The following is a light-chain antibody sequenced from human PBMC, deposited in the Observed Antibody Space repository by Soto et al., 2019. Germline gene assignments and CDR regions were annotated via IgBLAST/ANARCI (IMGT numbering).Light chain of an antibody. V-gene: IGLV2-8*01. CDR3: SSYAGRSTFYV. CDR2: EVT. CDR1: ASDVGAYNY. J-gene: IGLJ1*01. Sequence: QSVLTQPPSASGSLGQSVTISCTGTASDVGAYNYVSWYQQHPGKAPKLMIYEVTKRPSGVPDRFSGSKSGNTASLTVSGLQAEDEADYYCSSYAGRSTFYVFGTGSKVTVL.